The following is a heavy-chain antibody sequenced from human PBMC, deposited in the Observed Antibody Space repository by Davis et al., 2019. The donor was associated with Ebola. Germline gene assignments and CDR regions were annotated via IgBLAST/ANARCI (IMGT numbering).Heavy chain of an antibody. CDR3: ARDTRGYSYGGDY. V-gene: IGHV3-33*01. J-gene: IGHJ4*02. Sequence: PGGSLRLSCAASGFTFSSYGMHWVRQAPGKGLEWVAVIWYDGSNKYYADSVKGRFTISRDNSKNTLYLQMNSLRAEDTAVYYCARDTRGYSYGGDYWGQGTLVTVSS. CDR1: GFTFSSYG. D-gene: IGHD5-18*01. CDR2: IWYDGSNK.